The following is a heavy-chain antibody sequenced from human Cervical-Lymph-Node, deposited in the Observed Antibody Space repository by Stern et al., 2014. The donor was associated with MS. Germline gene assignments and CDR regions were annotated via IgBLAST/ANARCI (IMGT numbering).Heavy chain of an antibody. Sequence: HVQLGESGGGLVKSGGSLRLSFAASGFTFSDYYMTRIRQAPGKGLEWISYISSPGTALYYADSVKGRFTVSRNNGENSLFLQMNNLRAEDTAVYYCVRDRQWLRGFDLWGQGTLVTVSS. V-gene: IGHV3-11*01. CDR3: VRDRQWLRGFDL. J-gene: IGHJ4*02. D-gene: IGHD6-19*01. CDR2: ISSPGTAL. CDR1: GFTFSDYY.